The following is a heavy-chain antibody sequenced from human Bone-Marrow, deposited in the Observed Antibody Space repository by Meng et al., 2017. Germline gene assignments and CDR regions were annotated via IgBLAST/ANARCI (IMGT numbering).Heavy chain of an antibody. D-gene: IGHD4-11*01. J-gene: IGHJ4*02. CDR1: GGSFSEYY. CDR2: INHSGST. Sequence: QVQLEEWVSGLLKPSGNLSLNCVVSGGSFSEYYWSWIRQPPGKGLECIGEINHSGSTNYNPSLESRATISVDTSQNNLSLKLSSVTAADSAVYYCARGPTTMAHDFDYWGQGTLVTVSS. V-gene: IGHV4-34*01. CDR3: ARGPTTMAHDFDY.